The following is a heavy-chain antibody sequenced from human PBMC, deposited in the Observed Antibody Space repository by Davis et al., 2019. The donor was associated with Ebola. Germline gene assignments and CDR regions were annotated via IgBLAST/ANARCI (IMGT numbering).Heavy chain of an antibody. CDR1: GGSISSSSYY. CDR3: ARGGSYSKKNDY. CDR2: IYYSGST. Sequence: SETLSLTCTVSGGSISSSSYYWGWIRQPPGKGLEWIGSIYYSGSTYYNPSLKSRVTISVDTSKNQFSLKLSSVTAADTAVYYCARGGSYSKKNDYWGQGTLVTVSS. D-gene: IGHD1-26*01. J-gene: IGHJ4*02. V-gene: IGHV4-39*01.